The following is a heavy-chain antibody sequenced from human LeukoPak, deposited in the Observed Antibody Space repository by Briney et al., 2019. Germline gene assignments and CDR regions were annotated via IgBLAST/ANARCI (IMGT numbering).Heavy chain of an antibody. V-gene: IGHV4-59*01. CDR1: GGSISSYY. Sequence: SETLSLTCTVSGGSISSYYWSWIRQPPGKGLEWIGYIYYSGSTNYNPSLKSRVTISVDTSKNQFSLELSSVTAADTAVYYCARGGIVGAQDAFDIWGQGTMVTVSS. D-gene: IGHD1-26*01. J-gene: IGHJ3*02. CDR3: ARGGIVGAQDAFDI. CDR2: IYYSGST.